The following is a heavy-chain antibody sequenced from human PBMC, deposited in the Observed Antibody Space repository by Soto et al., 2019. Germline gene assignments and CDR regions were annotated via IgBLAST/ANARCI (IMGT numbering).Heavy chain of an antibody. CDR3: ARDWTSSGGYYYYYVSV. V-gene: IGHV3-64*01. Sequence: GGSLRLSCAASGFIFSSYAFHWVRQAPGKGLEYVSSISTDGGTTYYVNSVKGRFTISRDNSKSTLYLQMGSLRAEDMAVYYCARDWTSSGGYYYYYVSVWGKGTTVTVSS. CDR2: ISTDGGTT. J-gene: IGHJ6*03. CDR1: GFIFSSYA. D-gene: IGHD6-6*01.